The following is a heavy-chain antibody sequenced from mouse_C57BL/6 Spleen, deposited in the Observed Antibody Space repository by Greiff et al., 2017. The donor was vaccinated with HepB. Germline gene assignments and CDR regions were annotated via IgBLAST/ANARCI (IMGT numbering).Heavy chain of an antibody. CDR3: ARSSTMRYYFDY. Sequence: VQLKESGGGLVKPGGSLKLSCAASGFTFSDYGMHWVRQAPEKGLEWVAYISSGSSTIYYADTVKGRFTISRDNAKNTLFLQMTSLRSEDTAMYYCARSSTMRYYFDYWGQGTTLTVSS. D-gene: IGHD2-4*01. J-gene: IGHJ2*01. CDR1: GFTFSDYG. V-gene: IGHV5-17*01. CDR2: ISSGSSTI.